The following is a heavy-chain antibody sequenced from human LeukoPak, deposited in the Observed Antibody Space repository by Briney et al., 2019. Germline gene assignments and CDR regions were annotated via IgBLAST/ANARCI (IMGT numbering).Heavy chain of an antibody. CDR2: IRYDGSDQ. V-gene: IGHV3-30*02. CDR1: GFIFSNCW. Sequence: GGSLRLSCEPSGFIFSNCWMTWVRQAPGKGLEWVAFIRYDGSDQYYADSVKGRFTISRDNSKNTLYLQMNSLRIEDTAIYYCAKLHCSGDTCYRPRNDAFDLWGQGTMVSVSS. J-gene: IGHJ3*01. CDR3: AKLHCSGDTCYRPRNDAFDL. D-gene: IGHD2-15*01.